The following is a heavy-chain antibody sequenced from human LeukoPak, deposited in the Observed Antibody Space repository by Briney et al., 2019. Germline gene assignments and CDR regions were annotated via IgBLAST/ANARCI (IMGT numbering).Heavy chain of an antibody. CDR1: GFTFSSYS. Sequence: PGGSLRPSSAASGFTFSSYSMNWVRKAPGPGLKWFSSISSSRSYRYYAGSVKARFTISSNKAKSSLYMQTTGLGAEDTAVYYGARDMDYPDEDYYYYMDVWGKGTTVTVSS. V-gene: IGHV3-21*01. CDR3: ARDMDYPDEDYYYYMDV. CDR2: ISSSRSYR. D-gene: IGHD3/OR15-3a*01. J-gene: IGHJ6*03.